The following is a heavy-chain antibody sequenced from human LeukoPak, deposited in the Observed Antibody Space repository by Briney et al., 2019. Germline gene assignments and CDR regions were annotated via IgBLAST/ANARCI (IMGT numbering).Heavy chain of an antibody. V-gene: IGHV1-8*03. CDR2: MNPNSGNT. D-gene: IGHD5-24*01. CDR3: ARGPATFVWFDP. J-gene: IGHJ5*02. CDR1: GYTFTSYD. Sequence: ASVKVSCKASGYTFTSYDINWVRQATGQGLGWMGWMNPNSGNTGYAQKFQGRVTITRNTSISTAYMELSSLRSEDTAVYYCARGPATFVWFDPWGQGTLVTVSS.